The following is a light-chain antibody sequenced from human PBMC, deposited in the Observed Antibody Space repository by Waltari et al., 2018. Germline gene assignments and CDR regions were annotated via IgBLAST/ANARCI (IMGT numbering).Light chain of an antibody. V-gene: IGLV3-21*04. CDR2: YDN. Sequence: SYVLTQPPSVSVAPGKTDRITCGGKSIGSKSVHWYQQKPGQAPILVIYYDNDRPSEFPFRFSCSSSWSTATLTIGRVEAGDDADYFCQVWDSGSDHPLFGGATKLTVL. CDR1: SIGSKS. CDR3: QVWDSGSDHPL. J-gene: IGLJ2*01.